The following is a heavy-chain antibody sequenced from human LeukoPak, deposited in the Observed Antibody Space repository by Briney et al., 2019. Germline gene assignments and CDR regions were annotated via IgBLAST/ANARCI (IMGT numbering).Heavy chain of an antibody. V-gene: IGHV4-38-2*01. CDR2: IYHSGST. CDR1: GCSISSGYY. J-gene: IGHJ4*02. Sequence: PSETLSLTCAVSGCSISSGYYWGWIRQPPGKGLEWIGSIYHSGSTYYNPSLKSRVTISVDTSKNQFSLKLSSVTAADTAVYYCARGFFYFDYWGQGTLVTVSS. CDR3: ARGFFYFDY. D-gene: IGHD3-3*01.